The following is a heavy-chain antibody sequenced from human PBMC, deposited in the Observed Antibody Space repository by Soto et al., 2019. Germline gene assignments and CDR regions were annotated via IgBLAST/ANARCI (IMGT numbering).Heavy chain of an antibody. CDR2: IIPIFGTA. CDR3: AGYCSGGSCYGS. V-gene: IGHV1-69*13. J-gene: IGHJ4*02. D-gene: IGHD2-15*01. CDR1: GGTFSSYA. Sequence: GASVKVSCKASGGTFSSYAISWVRQAPGQGLEWMGGIIPIFGTANYAQKFQGRVTITADESTSTAYMELSSLRSEDTAVYYCAGYCSGGSCYGSWGQGTLVTVSS.